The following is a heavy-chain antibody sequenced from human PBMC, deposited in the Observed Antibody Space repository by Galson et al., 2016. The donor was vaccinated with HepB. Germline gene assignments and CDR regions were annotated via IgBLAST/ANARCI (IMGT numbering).Heavy chain of an antibody. J-gene: IGHJ6*02. V-gene: IGHV1-46*01. CDR2: INPSSGSA. Sequence: SVKVSCKASGYTFTSYYMHWVRQAPGQGLDWMGMINPSSGSANYAQKFQGRVTVTRDTSTSTVYMELSRQRSEDTAVYYCARGGLCINTGCYVPVLGRAPGYHYNGMDVWGQGTTVTVSS. CDR3: ARGGLCINTGCYVPVLGRAPGYHYNGMDV. CDR1: GYTFTSYY. D-gene: IGHD2-2*01.